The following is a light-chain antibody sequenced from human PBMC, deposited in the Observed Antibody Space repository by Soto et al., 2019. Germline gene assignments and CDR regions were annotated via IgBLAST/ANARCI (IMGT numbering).Light chain of an antibody. J-gene: IGLJ1*01. CDR2: SNN. Sequence: QSALTQPPSASGTPGQRVTISCSGSSSNIGSNTVNWYQQLPGTAPKLLIYSNNQRPSGVSDRFSGSKSGTSASLAISGLQSEDEADYYCAGWHDSLNGLYVFGTGTKVTVL. CDR1: SSNIGSNT. V-gene: IGLV1-44*01. CDR3: AGWHDSLNGLYV.